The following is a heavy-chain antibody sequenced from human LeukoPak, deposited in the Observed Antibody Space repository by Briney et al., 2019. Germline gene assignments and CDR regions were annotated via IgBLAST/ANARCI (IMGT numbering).Heavy chain of an antibody. CDR3: AKGTMVRGDRDY. CDR1: GFTFSSYA. Sequence: GGSLRLSCAASGFTFSSYAMSWVRQPPGKGLGWVSAISGNGDTTYYADSVKGRFTISRDNSKNTLYLQMDSLRAEDTAVYYCAKGTMVRGDRDYWGQGTLVTVSS. V-gene: IGHV3-23*01. D-gene: IGHD3-10*01. CDR2: ISGNGDTT. J-gene: IGHJ4*02.